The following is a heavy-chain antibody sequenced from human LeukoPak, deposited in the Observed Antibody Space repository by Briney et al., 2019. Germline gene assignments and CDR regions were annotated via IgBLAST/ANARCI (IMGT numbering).Heavy chain of an antibody. V-gene: IGHV4-59*12. CDR2: IYHSGST. D-gene: IGHD2-2*01. CDR1: GGSISSYY. Sequence: SETLSLTCTVSGGSISSYYWSWIRQRPGKGLEWIGYIYHSGSTYYNPSLKSRVTISVDRSKNQFSLKLSSVTAADTAVYYCAREGDIVVVPAAMVNDAFDIWGQGTMVTVSS. CDR3: AREGDIVVVPAAMVNDAFDI. J-gene: IGHJ3*02.